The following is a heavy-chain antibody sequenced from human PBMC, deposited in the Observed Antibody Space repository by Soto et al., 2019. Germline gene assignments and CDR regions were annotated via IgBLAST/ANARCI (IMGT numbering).Heavy chain of an antibody. Sequence: QVQLQESGPGLVEPSQTLSLICTVSGGSISSGDYYWSWIRQLPGKGLEWIGYIYYSGTTFHNPSLKSRVSISVDTTKNLFSLKLSSMPAADTAVYYCARTSGDYGLSKYFQHWGQGTLVTVSS. D-gene: IGHD4-17*01. CDR1: GGSISSGDYY. CDR3: ARTSGDYGLSKYFQH. V-gene: IGHV4-31*03. CDR2: IYYSGTT. J-gene: IGHJ1*01.